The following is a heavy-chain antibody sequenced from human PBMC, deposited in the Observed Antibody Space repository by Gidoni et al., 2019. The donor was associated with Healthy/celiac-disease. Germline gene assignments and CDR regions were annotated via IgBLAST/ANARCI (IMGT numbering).Heavy chain of an antibody. CDR3: ARPSTGVGATGDY. Sequence: QLQLQESGPGLVKPSETLYLTCTVSGGSISSSSYYWGWIRQPPGKGLEWIGSIYYSGSTYYNPSLKSRVTISVDTSKNQFSLKLSSVTAADTAVYYCARPSTGVGATGDYWGQGTLVTVSS. J-gene: IGHJ4*02. V-gene: IGHV4-39*01. CDR1: GGSISSSSYY. CDR2: IYYSGST. D-gene: IGHD1-26*01.